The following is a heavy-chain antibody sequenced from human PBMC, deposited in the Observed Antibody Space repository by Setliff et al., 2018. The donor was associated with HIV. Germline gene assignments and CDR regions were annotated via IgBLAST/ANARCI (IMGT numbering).Heavy chain of an antibody. Sequence: SETLSLTCTVSGDSISSGGYYWSWIRQPAGQGLEWIGRIYTSGNTNYNPSANYNPSLKSRITISLETSRNQFSLRVTSVTATDTAVYYCTRQSPVAGSGAFDIWGQGTMVTVSS. CDR1: GDSISSGGYY. CDR2: IYTSGNTNYNPSA. J-gene: IGHJ3*02. CDR3: TRQSPVAGSGAFDI. V-gene: IGHV4-61*02. D-gene: IGHD6-19*01.